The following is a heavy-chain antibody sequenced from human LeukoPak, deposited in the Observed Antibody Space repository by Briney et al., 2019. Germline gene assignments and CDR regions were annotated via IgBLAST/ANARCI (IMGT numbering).Heavy chain of an antibody. CDR2: IYYSGST. J-gene: IGHJ3*02. V-gene: IGHV4-31*03. CDR1: GGSISSGGYY. D-gene: IGHD3-9*01. CDR3: ASADYDMAFDI. Sequence: SQTLSLTCTVSGGSISSGGYYWSWIRQHPGKGLEWIGYIYYSGSTDYNPSLKSRFTMSVDTSKNQFSLKLSSVTTADTAVYYCASADYDMAFDIWGQGTMVTVSS.